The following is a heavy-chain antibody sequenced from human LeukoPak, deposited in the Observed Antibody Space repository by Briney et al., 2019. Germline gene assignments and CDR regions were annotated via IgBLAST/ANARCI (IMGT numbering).Heavy chain of an antibody. J-gene: IGHJ4*02. Sequence: GGSLRLSCAASGFTFSSYGMHWVRQAPGKGLEWVAFIRYDGSNKYYADSVKGRFTISRDNSKNTLYLQMNSLRAGDTAVYYCARGLDGYSYGRDFDYWGQGTLVTVSS. D-gene: IGHD5-18*01. CDR3: ARGLDGYSYGRDFDY. CDR1: GFTFSSYG. V-gene: IGHV3-30*02. CDR2: IRYDGSNK.